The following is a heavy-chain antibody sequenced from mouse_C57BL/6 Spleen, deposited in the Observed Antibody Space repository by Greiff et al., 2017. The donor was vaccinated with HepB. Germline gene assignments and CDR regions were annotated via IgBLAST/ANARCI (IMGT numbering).Heavy chain of an antibody. V-gene: IGHV5-6*01. D-gene: IGHD1-1*01. CDR2: ISSGGSYT. Sequence: EVKLMESGGDLVKPGGSLKLSCAASGFTFSSYGMSWVRQTPDKRLEWVATISSGGSYTYYPDSVKGRFTISRDNAKNTLYLQMSSLKSEDTAMYYCARDDGSSLRYFDYWGQGTTLTVSS. CDR3: ARDDGSSLRYFDY. J-gene: IGHJ2*01. CDR1: GFTFSSYG.